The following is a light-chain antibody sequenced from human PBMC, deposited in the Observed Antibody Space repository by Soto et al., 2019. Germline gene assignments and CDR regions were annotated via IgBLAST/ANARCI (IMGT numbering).Light chain of an antibody. V-gene: IGKV1-5*03. CDR3: QQYNSFPT. CDR2: KAS. J-gene: IGKJ1*01. CDR1: QSISSW. Sequence: DIQMTQSPSTLSASVGDRVTITCRASQSISSWLAWYQQKPGKAPKLLIYKASSLESVVPSRFSGSGSGTEFTLTISRLQPDDLATYYCQQYNSFPTFGQGTKVEIK.